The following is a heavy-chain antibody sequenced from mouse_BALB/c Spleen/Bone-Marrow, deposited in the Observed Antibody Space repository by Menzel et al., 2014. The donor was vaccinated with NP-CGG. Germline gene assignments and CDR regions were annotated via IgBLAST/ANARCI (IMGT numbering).Heavy chain of an antibody. CDR1: GFTFTDYY. Sequence: EVKLVESGGGSVQPGGSLRLSCATSGFTFTDYYMNWVRQPPGKALEWLGFIRNKANGYTTEYSASVKSRFTISRDNSQNILYLQMNTLRVDDSATYYCARDKGRVFFDYWGQGTTLTVSS. CDR2: IRNKANGYTT. V-gene: IGHV7-3*02. J-gene: IGHJ2*01. CDR3: ARDKGRVFFDY.